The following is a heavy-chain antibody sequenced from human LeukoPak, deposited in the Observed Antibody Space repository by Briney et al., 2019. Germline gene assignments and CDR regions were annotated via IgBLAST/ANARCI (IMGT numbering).Heavy chain of an antibody. CDR2: ISSSSSYI. J-gene: IGHJ4*02. V-gene: IGHV3-21*01. Sequence: GGSLRLPCAASGFTFSSYSMNWVRQAPGKGLEWVSSISSSSSYIYYADSVKGRFTISRDNAKNSLYLQMNSLRAEDTAVYYCARDLTGYYFDYWGQGTLVTVSS. CDR3: ARDLTGYYFDY. D-gene: IGHD7-27*01. CDR1: GFTFSSYS.